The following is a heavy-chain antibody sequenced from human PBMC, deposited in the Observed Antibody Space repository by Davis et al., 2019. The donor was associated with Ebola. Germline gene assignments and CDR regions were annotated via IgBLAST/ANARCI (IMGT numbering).Heavy chain of an antibody. CDR3: ARNRAAAGRGGNNWFDP. D-gene: IGHD6-13*01. Sequence: GESLKIPCAASGFTFSSYAMSWVRQAPGKGLEWVSAISGSGGSTYYADSVKGRFTISRDNSKNTLYLQMNSLRAEDTAVYYCARNRAAAGRGGNNWFDPWGQGTLVTVSS. CDR2: ISGSGGST. CDR1: GFTFSSYA. V-gene: IGHV3-23*01. J-gene: IGHJ5*02.